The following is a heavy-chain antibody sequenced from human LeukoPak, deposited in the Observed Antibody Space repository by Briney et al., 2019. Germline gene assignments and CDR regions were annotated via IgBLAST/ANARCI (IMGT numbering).Heavy chain of an antibody. D-gene: IGHD3-22*01. CDR3: AADTYYYDSSGLSVDY. Sequence: SVKVSCKASGFTFTSSAMQWVRQARGQRLEWIGWIVVGSGNTNYAQKFQERVTITRDMSTSTAYMELSSLRSEDTAVYYCAADTYYYDSSGLSVDYWGQGTLVTVSS. J-gene: IGHJ4*02. CDR2: IVVGSGNT. V-gene: IGHV1-58*02. CDR1: GFTFTSSA.